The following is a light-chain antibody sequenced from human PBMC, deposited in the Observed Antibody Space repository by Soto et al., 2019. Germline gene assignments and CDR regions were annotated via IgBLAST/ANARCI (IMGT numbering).Light chain of an antibody. Sequence: DIQMTQSPSSLSASVEDRVTITCRASQSISSYFNWYQQKPGKAPKLLIYAASSLQSGVPSRFSGSGSGTDFTLTISSLQPEDFANYYCQQSYRTPTWTFGQGTKVDIK. CDR2: AAS. CDR1: QSISSY. V-gene: IGKV1-39*01. J-gene: IGKJ1*01. CDR3: QQSYRTPTWT.